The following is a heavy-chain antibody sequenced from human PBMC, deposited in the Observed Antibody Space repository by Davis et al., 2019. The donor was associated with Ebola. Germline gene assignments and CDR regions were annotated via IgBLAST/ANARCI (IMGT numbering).Heavy chain of an antibody. CDR2: IFSDDWK. CDR3: TRNNHYAMDV. Sequence: SGPTLVKPTETLTLTCTVSGFSLTDARMPVTWVRQPPGRALEWLAHIFSDDWKTYSTSLKGRVTMSRVTSKSQVVLSLTNMDPVDTATYYCTRNNHYAMDVWGQGTTVIVFS. V-gene: IGHV2-26*01. CDR1: GFSLTDARMP. J-gene: IGHJ6*02.